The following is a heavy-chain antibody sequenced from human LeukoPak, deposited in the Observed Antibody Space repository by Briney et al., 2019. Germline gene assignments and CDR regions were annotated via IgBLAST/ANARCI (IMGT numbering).Heavy chain of an antibody. J-gene: IGHJ4*02. CDR1: GFTFSSYA. CDR2: ISGSGGST. V-gene: IGHV3-23*01. Sequence: PGGSLRLSCAASGFTFSSYAMSWVRQAPGKGLEWVSAISGSGGSTYYADSVKGRFTISRDNSKNTLYLQMNSLRAEDTAVYYCAKDGGRLQSFYYFDYWGQGTLVTVSS. D-gene: IGHD5-24*01. CDR3: AKDGGRLQSFYYFDY.